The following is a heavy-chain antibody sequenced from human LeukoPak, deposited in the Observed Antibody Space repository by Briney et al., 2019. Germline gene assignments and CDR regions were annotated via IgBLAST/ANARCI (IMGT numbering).Heavy chain of an antibody. D-gene: IGHD5-12*01. CDR3: ARRCGSGGFDP. J-gene: IGHJ5*02. CDR2: INPNSGGT. V-gene: IGHV1-2*02. Sequence: ASVKVSCKASGYTFTGYYMHWVRQAPGQGLEWMGWINPNSGGTNYAQKFQGRVTMTRDTSISTAYMELSSLRSEDTAVYYCARRCGSGGFDPWGQGTLVTVSS. CDR1: GYTFTGYY.